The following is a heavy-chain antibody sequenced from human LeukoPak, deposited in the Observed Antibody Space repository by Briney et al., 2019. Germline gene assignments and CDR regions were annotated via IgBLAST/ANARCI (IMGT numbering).Heavy chain of an antibody. CDR1: GYTFISSG. CDR3: ARVRYTSGLYYFES. D-gene: IGHD6-19*01. J-gene: IGHJ4*02. Sequence: ASVKVSCKASGYTFISSGMSWVRQSPGQGLEWMGWINSNTGNPTYAQGFTGRFVFSWDTSVSTAYLQISSLKAEDTAVYYCARVRYTSGLYYFESWGQGTLVTVSS. V-gene: IGHV7-4-1*02. CDR2: INSNTGNP.